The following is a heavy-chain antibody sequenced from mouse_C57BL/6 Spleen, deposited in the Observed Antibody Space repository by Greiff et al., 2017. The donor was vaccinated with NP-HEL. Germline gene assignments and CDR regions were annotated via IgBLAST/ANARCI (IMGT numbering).Heavy chain of an antibody. CDR2: IDPSDSET. V-gene: IGHV1-52*01. J-gene: IGHJ2*01. CDR3: ARESSQRGRDLDY. Sequence: VQLQQPGAELVRPGSSVKLSCKASGYTFTSYWMHWVKQRPIQGLEWIGNIDPSDSETHYNQKFKDKATLTVDKSSSTAYMQLSSLTSEDSAVYYCARESSQRGRDLDYWGQGTTLTVSS. CDR1: GYTFTSYW. D-gene: IGHD4-1*02.